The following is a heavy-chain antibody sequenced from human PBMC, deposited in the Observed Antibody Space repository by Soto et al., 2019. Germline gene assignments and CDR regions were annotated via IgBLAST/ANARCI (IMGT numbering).Heavy chain of an antibody. V-gene: IGHV1-18*01. J-gene: IGHJ5*02. CDR3: ARLQLGGDRMLNLFEP. CDR1: GYIFTKYG. D-gene: IGHD2-21*02. CDR2: INVYNGDR. Sequence: QVQVVQSGPELKKPGASVKVSCKAQGYIFTKYGIGWVRQAPGHGLEWRGLINVYNGDRKVAQKFQDRVSMTTDTPTATAYMELKSLLSVDTAVYYCARLQLGGDRMLNLFEPWGQVTLVTVSS.